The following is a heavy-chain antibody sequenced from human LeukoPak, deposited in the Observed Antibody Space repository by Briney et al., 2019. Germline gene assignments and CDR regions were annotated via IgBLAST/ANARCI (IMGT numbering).Heavy chain of an antibody. CDR1: GGSISSYY. J-gene: IGHJ4*02. CDR3: ARAYGDYHDY. D-gene: IGHD4-17*01. V-gene: IGHV4-59*01. CDR2: IYYSGST. Sequence: SETLSLTCTVSGGSISSYYWSWIRRPPGKGLEWIGYIYYSGSTNYNPSLKSRVTISVDTSKNQFSLKLSSVTAADTAVYYCARAYGDYHDYWGQGTLVTVSS.